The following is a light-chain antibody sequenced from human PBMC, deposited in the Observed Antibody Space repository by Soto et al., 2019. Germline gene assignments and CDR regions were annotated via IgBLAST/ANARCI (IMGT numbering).Light chain of an antibody. J-gene: IGLJ2*01. CDR2: STN. V-gene: IGLV8-61*01. CDR3: VLYMGSGISV. CDR1: SGSVSTSYY. Sequence: QTVVTQEPSFAVSPGGTVTLTCGLSSGSVSTSYYPSWYQQTPGQAPRTLIYSTNTRSSGVTDRFAGSILGNKAALTITGAQADDEADYDGVLYMGSGISVFGGGTKLTVL.